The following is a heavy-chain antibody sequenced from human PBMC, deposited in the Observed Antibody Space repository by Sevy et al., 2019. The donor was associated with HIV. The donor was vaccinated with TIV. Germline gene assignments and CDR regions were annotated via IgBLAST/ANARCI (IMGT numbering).Heavy chain of an antibody. CDR3: ARVYSSAPHFDI. Sequence: KQSQTLSLTCGVSGGSFSAYYWSWIRQPPGKGLEWIGEINRSGSTNYNPSLKSRVTISVDTSKKQFSLNLSSVTAADTAVYYCARVYSSAPHFDIWGQGTMVTVSS. CDR1: GGSFSAYY. D-gene: IGHD6-19*01. CDR2: INRSGST. V-gene: IGHV4-34*01. J-gene: IGHJ3*02.